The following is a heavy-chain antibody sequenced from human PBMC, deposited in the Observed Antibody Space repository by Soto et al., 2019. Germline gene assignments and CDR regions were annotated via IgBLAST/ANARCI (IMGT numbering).Heavy chain of an antibody. J-gene: IGHJ5*02. CDR3: ARVRYYDSSGYYHSS. CDR1: GYTFTSYG. CDR2: ISAYNGNT. V-gene: IGHV1-18*04. Sequence: VASVKVSCKASGYTFTSYGISWVRQAPGQGLEWMGWISAYNGNTNYAQKLQGRVTMTTDTSTSTAYMELRSLRSDDTAVYYCARVRYYDSSGYYHSSWGQGTLVTVSS. D-gene: IGHD3-22*01.